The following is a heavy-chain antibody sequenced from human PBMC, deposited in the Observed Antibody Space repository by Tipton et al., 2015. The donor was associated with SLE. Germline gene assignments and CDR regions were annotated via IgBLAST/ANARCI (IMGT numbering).Heavy chain of an antibody. J-gene: IGHJ4*02. CDR2: ISWNSYSI. CDR3: AKELTVTTPFDY. Sequence: SLRLSCAASGFTFRNHGMHWVRQAPGKGLEWISGISWNSYSIAYADSVEGRFTISRDNSKNTLYLQMNSLRAEDTAVYYCAKELTVTTPFDYWGQGTVVTVSS. D-gene: IGHD4-17*01. V-gene: IGHV3-9*01. CDR1: GFTFRNHG.